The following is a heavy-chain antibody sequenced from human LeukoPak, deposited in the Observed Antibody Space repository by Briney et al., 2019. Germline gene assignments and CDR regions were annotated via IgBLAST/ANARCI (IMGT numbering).Heavy chain of an antibody. V-gene: IGHV4-59*04. CDR1: GGSITSDY. D-gene: IGHD6-13*01. J-gene: IGHJ4*02. CDR3: ATYLAAAGRRVYFDY. CDR2: FSYSGST. Sequence: PSETLSLTCTVSGGSITSDYWSWIRQSPGKGLEWIGYFSYSGSTHYSPSLTSRVAISVDTSRNQLSLKLSSVTAADTAVYYCATYLAAAGRRVYFDYWGQGTLVTVSS.